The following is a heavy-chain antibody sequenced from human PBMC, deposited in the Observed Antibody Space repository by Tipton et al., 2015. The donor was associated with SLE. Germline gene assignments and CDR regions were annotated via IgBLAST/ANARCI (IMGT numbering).Heavy chain of an antibody. D-gene: IGHD4-11*01. V-gene: IGHV4-59*01. CDR1: GGSLSTYY. J-gene: IGHJ4*02. Sequence: TLSLTCTVSGGSLSTYYWSWVRQAPGKGLEWIGYMYYSGFTKYNPSLSSRATISIDTSKNQFSLRLSSVTAADTAVYYCAGYSNVFFGPWGQGTLVTVSS. CDR3: AGYSNVFFGP. CDR2: MYYSGFT.